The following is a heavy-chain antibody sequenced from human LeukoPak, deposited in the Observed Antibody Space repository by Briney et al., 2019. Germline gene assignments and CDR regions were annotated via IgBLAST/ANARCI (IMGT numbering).Heavy chain of an antibody. CDR1: GFTFSSYA. CDR3: AKITPDSSSWPPNWYFDL. J-gene: IGHJ2*01. CDR2: ISGSGGST. Sequence: GGSLRLSCAASGFTFSSYAMSWVRQAPGKGLEWVSAISGSGGSTYYADSVKGRFTISRDNSKNTLYLQMNSLRAEDTAVYYCAKITPDSSSWPPNWYFDLWGRGTLVTVSS. D-gene: IGHD6-13*01. V-gene: IGHV3-23*01.